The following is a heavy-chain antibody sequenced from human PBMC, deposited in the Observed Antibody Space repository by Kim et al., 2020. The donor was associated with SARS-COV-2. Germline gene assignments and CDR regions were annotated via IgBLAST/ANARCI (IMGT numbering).Heavy chain of an antibody. CDR1: GGSISSGDYY. Sequence: SETLSLTYTVSGGSISSGDYYWSWIRQPPGKGLEWIGYIYYSGSTYYNPSLKSRVTISVDTSKNQFSLKLSSVTAADTAVYYCAREPQYCSSTSCYRYYFDYWGQGTLVTVSS. D-gene: IGHD2-2*01. CDR2: IYYSGST. J-gene: IGHJ4*02. CDR3: AREPQYCSSTSCYRYYFDY. V-gene: IGHV4-30-4*01.